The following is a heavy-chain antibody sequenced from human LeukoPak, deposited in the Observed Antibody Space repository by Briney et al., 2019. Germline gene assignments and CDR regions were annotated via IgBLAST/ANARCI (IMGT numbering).Heavy chain of an antibody. CDR3: ARTPIKARGAFDI. CDR1: GFTFSSYA. V-gene: IGHV3-30-3*01. CDR2: ISYDGSNK. J-gene: IGHJ3*02. Sequence: GGSLRLSCAASGFTFSSYAMHWVRQAPGKGLEWVAVISYDGSNKYYADSVKGRFTISRDNSKNTLYLQMNSLRAEDTAVYYCARTPIKARGAFDIWGQGTMVTVSS.